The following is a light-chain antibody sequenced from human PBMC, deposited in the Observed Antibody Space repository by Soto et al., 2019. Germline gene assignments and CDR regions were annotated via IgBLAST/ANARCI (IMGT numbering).Light chain of an antibody. V-gene: IGKV3-20*01. CDR1: QSVSSNS. Sequence: ESVFTEPPGTLSLSPGERPTLPGRASQSVSSNSLAWYQQKPGQAPRLVIHGAFRRATGIPDRFSGSGSGTDFTLTISSLEPEDFAVYYCQQYGDSPWTFGQGTKVDIK. J-gene: IGKJ1*01. CDR2: GAF. CDR3: QQYGDSPWT.